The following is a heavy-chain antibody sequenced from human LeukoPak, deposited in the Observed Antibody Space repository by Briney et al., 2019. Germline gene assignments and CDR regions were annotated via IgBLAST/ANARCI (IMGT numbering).Heavy chain of an antibody. J-gene: IGHJ5*02. CDR1: GFTFSNYW. Sequence: GGSLRLSCAASGFTFSNYWMHWVRQVPGKGLVWVSRINDDGSATFYADSVKGRFTISRGNAKNTLFLQMNSLRAEDTAVYYCTKEGLPSGSSWSAWFDPWGQGTLVTVSS. CDR2: INDDGSAT. CDR3: TKEGLPSGSSWSAWFDP. D-gene: IGHD3-10*01. V-gene: IGHV3-74*01.